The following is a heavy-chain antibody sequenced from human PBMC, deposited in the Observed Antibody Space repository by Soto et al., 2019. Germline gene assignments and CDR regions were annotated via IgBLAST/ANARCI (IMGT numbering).Heavy chain of an antibody. CDR3: TRVSGWENGMDV. D-gene: IGHD6-25*01. V-gene: IGHV1-46*03. J-gene: IGHJ6*02. CDR2: VNPSGGGT. CDR1: GYTFSSYF. Sequence: QVQLVQSGAEVKKPGASVKVSCKASGYTFSSYFMNWVRQAPGQGLEWMGIVNPSGGGTSYAQNFQGRVTMTRDTSTSTVYMELSSLRFEDTAVYYCTRVSGWENGMDVWGQGTTVTVSS.